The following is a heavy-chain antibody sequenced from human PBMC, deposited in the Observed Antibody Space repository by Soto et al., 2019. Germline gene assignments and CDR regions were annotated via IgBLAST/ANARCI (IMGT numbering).Heavy chain of an antibody. CDR1: GYSITSYW. CDR2: IYPGDSDT. J-gene: IGHJ5*02. Sequence: GESLKISCKGSGYSITSYWIGWVRQMPGKGLEWMGIIYPGDSDTRYSPSFQGQVTISADKSISTAYLQWSSLKASDTAMYYCARVDCSGGSCYPNWFDPWGQGTLVTVSS. D-gene: IGHD2-15*01. V-gene: IGHV5-51*01. CDR3: ARVDCSGGSCYPNWFDP.